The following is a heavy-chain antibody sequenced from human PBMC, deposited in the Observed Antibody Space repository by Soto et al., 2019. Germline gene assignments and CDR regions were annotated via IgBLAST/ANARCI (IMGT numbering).Heavy chain of an antibody. V-gene: IGHV3-53*01. D-gene: IGHD2-21*01. CDR1: GLTARDYY. Sequence: GGTLRLSCSVSGLTARDYYMNWVRQTPGKGLEWVSVIYSGGSADYAASVKGRFTISRDDSKNMLFLQMNSLRVEDTAVYYCARLNMSSCFRCYYGMDVWGHGTSVTVSS. CDR2: IYSGGSA. CDR3: ARLNMSSCFRCYYGMDV. J-gene: IGHJ6*02.